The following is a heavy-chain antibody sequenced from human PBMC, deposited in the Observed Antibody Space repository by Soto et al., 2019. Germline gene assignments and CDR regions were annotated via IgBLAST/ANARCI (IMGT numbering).Heavy chain of an antibody. D-gene: IGHD1-1*01. CDR3: ASWHEREHAYDV. V-gene: IGHV3-53*01. CDR1: GLTVSGKKY. CDR2: LYDVDGT. J-gene: IGHJ3*01. Sequence: VQLVESGGGLIQPGESLRLSCAAFGLTVSGKKYVAWVRQAPGKGLEWVSALYDVDGTYYADSVKGRFTTSRDSSKTTVYLQINGLRPDDTAVYYCASWHEREHAYDVWGQGTTVTVSS.